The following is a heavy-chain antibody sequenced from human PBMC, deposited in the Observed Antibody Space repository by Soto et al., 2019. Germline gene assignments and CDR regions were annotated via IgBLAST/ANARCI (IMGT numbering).Heavy chain of an antibody. CDR1: GYSFTSYW. V-gene: IGHV5-51*01. D-gene: IGHD3-9*01. J-gene: IGHJ6*02. Sequence: RKISCKGSGYSFTSYWIAWVRQMPGKGLEWMGIIYPGDSDTRYSPSFQGQVTISADKSISTAYLQWSSLKASDTAIYYCAMSRDYDILTGYYPYYYGMDVWGQGTTVTVSS. CDR2: IYPGDSDT. CDR3: AMSRDYDILTGYYPYYYGMDV.